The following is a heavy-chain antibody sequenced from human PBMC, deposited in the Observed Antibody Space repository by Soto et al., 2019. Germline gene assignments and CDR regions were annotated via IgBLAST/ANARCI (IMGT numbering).Heavy chain of an antibody. CDR2: ISYDGSNK. CDR3: ASERLWLRGVDY. J-gene: IGHJ4*02. D-gene: IGHD5-18*01. V-gene: IGHV3-30-3*01. CDR1: GFTFSSYA. Sequence: QVQLVESGGGVVQPGRSLRLSCAASGFTFSSYAMHWVRQAPGKGLEWVAVISYDGSNKYYADSVKGRFTISRDNSKNTLYLQMNSLRAEDTAVYYCASERLWLRGVDYWGQGTLVTVSS.